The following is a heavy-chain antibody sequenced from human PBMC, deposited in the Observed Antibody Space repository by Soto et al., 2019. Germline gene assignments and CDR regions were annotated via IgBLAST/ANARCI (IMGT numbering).Heavy chain of an antibody. CDR1: GFTFSSYA. CDR3: AKGGGVLTYYYDSSGYYYLYGMDV. V-gene: IGHV3-23*01. CDR2: ISGSGGST. J-gene: IGHJ6*02. D-gene: IGHD3-22*01. Sequence: GGSLRLSCAASGFTFSSYAMSWVRQAPGKGLEWVSAISGSGGSTYYADSVKGRFTISRDNSKNKLYLKMNRLRSEDTALYYCAKGGGVLTYYYDSSGYYYLYGMDVWGQGTTVTVSS.